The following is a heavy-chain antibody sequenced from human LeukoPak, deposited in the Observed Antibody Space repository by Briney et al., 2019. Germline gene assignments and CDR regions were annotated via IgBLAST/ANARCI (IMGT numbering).Heavy chain of an antibody. J-gene: IGHJ3*02. CDR1: GYTFIAYY. Sequence: ASVKVSCKASGYTFIAYYMHWVRQAPGQGLEWMGCIHPNSGTTNSAQKFQGRVTMTRDTSISTAYMELSRLRSDDTAVYYCARAGRVPVTGGYSTAFDIWGQGTMVTVSS. V-gene: IGHV1-2*02. CDR2: IHPNSGTT. CDR3: ARAGRVPVTGGYSTAFDI. D-gene: IGHD2-8*01.